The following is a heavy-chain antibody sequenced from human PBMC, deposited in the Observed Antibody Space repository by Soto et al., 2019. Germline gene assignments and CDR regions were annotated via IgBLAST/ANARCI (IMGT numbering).Heavy chain of an antibody. D-gene: IGHD3-9*01. V-gene: IGHV1-69*06. J-gene: IGHJ4*02. CDR1: GGIFGTFG. CDR3: VKSQSDVLTSLDY. CDR2: IIPMFGTT. Sequence: QVQLVQSGSEVKKPGSSVKVSCQPSGGIFGTFGLSWVRQAPGQGLEWMGGIIPMFGTTNYAQKFQGRVTITADRSTNAVYLDLTSLRSEDTALYYGVKSQSDVLTSLDYWGQGTLFTVSS.